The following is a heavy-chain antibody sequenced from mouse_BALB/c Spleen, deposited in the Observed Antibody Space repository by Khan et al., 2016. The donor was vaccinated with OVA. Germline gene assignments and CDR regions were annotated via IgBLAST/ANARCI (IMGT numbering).Heavy chain of an antibody. D-gene: IGHD1-3*01. Sequence: QVQLKQSGAELVRPGVSVKISCKGSGYTFTDFAMHWVKQSHAKSLEWLGVISNYYGDADYNQKLKGKATMTVDKSSSTAYMELARLTSEDSAIYYCARGSGNSRFAYWGQGTLVTVSA. CDR3: ARGSGNSRFAY. V-gene: IGHV1S137*01. CDR2: ISNYYGDA. J-gene: IGHJ3*01. CDR1: GYTFTDFA.